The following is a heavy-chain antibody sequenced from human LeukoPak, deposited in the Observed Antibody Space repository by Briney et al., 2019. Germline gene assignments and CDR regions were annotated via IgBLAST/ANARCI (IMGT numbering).Heavy chain of an antibody. D-gene: IGHD2-15*01. Sequence: SETLSLTCTVSGGSISNYYWSWIRQPAGKGLGWIGRKYARGRSNYNPPVQSRVTMSVDTSKNQFSLKLRSVTAADTAVYYCARGRYCSADICTGGDSFDIWGQGTMVSVSP. CDR3: ARGRYCSADICTGGDSFDI. J-gene: IGHJ3*02. CDR2: KYARGRS. CDR1: GGSISNYY. V-gene: IGHV4-4*07.